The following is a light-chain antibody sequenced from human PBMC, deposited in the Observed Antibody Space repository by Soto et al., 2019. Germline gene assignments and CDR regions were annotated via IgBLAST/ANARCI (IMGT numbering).Light chain of an antibody. J-gene: IGKJ2*01. CDR3: QQYGSSPYT. Sequence: EIVLTQSPGTLSLSPGERATLSCRASQSVSSNYLAWFQQKPGQAPRLLIYGASSRASGIPDRFSGSGSGTDFTLPISRLEPEDCAVYYCQQYGSSPYTFGQGTKLEIK. CDR1: QSVSSNY. CDR2: GAS. V-gene: IGKV3-20*01.